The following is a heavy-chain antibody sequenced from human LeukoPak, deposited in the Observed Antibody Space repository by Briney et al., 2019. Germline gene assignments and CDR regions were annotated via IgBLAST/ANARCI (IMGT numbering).Heavy chain of an antibody. Sequence: PSETLSLTCAVYGGSFSGYYWSWIRQPPGKGLEWIGEINHSGSTNYNPSLKRRVTISVDTSKTQFSLKLSSVTAADTAVYYCAIYYSYIDLWGKGPTVTVSS. CDR3: AIYYSYIDL. CDR2: INHSGST. J-gene: IGHJ6*03. CDR1: GGSFSGYY. V-gene: IGHV4-34*01.